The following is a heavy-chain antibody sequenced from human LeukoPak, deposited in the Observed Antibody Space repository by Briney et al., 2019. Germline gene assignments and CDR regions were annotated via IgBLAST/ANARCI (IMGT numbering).Heavy chain of an antibody. V-gene: IGHV4-34*09. CDR2: IDHSGST. J-gene: IGHJ6*02. CDR1: GGSFSGFH. Sequence: SEALSLTCAVYGGSFSGFHWNWIRQPPGKGLEWIGEIDHSGSTNYNPSLKSRVTMSVDTSKNQFSLKLSSVTAADTAVYYRAREPYYGMDVWGQGTTVTVSS. CDR3: AREPYYGMDV.